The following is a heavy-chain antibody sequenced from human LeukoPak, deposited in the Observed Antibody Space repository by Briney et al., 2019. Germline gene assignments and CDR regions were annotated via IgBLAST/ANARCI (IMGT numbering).Heavy chain of an antibody. D-gene: IGHD5-18*01. J-gene: IGHJ6*02. CDR1: GGTFSSYA. V-gene: IGHV1-69*04. CDR3: ARARTVYSYPSYYYYGMDV. CDR2: IIPIFGIA. Sequence: GASVKVSCKASGGTFSSYAISWVRQAPGQGLEWMGRIIPIFGIANYAQKFQGRVTITADKSTSTAYMELSSLRSEDTAVYYCARARTVYSYPSYYYYGMDVWGQGTTVTVSS.